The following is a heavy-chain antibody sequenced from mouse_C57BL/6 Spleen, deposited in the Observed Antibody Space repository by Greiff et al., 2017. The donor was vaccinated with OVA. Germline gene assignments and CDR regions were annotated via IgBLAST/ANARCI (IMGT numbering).Heavy chain of an antibody. CDR1: GYTFTSYW. J-gene: IGHJ4*01. V-gene: IGHV1-64*01. CDR3: ARTWKGYAMDY. CDR2: IHPNSGST. Sequence: VQLQQPGAELVKPGASVKLSCKASGYTFTSYWMHWVKQRPGQGLEWIGMIHPNSGSTNYNEKFKSKATLTVDKSSSTAYMQLSSLTSEDSAVYYCARTWKGYAMDYWGQGTSVTVSS.